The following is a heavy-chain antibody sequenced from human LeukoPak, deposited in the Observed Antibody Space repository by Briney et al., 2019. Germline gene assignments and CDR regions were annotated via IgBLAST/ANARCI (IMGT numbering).Heavy chain of an antibody. CDR2: ISGSGGRT. D-gene: IGHD2-21*01. V-gene: IGHV3-23*01. Sequence: GGSLRLSCAASGFTFSRHAMSWVRQAPGRGLEWVSAISGSGGRTDYADSVKGRFTISRDNSKNTLYVQMNSLRAEDTATYYCAKDHERAYCGGDCYYGMDVWGQGTTVTVSS. CDR3: AKDHERAYCGGDCYYGMDV. J-gene: IGHJ6*02. CDR1: GFTFSRHA.